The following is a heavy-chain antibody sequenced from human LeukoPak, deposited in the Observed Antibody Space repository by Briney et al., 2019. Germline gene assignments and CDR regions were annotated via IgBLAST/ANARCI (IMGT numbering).Heavy chain of an antibody. D-gene: IGHD6-19*01. Sequence: PSETLSLTCTVSGYSISSGYYWGWIRQPPGKGLEWIGSIYHSGSTYYNPSLKSRVTISVDTSKNQFSLKLSSVTAADTAVYYCASRPKSSGWSYFDYWGQGTLVTVSS. V-gene: IGHV4-38-2*02. CDR3: ASRPKSSGWSYFDY. J-gene: IGHJ4*02. CDR2: IYHSGST. CDR1: GYSISSGYY.